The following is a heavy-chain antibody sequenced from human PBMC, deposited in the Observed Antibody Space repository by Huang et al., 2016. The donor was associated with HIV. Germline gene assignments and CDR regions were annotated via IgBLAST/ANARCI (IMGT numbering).Heavy chain of an antibody. CDR2: VEDSGAT. CDR3: ARQWTILEWLLGLDV. J-gene: IGHJ6*02. D-gene: IGHD3-3*01. V-gene: IGHV4-34*02. Sequence: QMQLQQRGAGLLKPSETLSLTCGVSGGSFTGNYLTWIRQAPGKGLEWIGEVEDSGATNCNPSLKGRVTISLDKSNRELSLNLRSVTAADTAVYYWARQWTILEWLLGLDVWGQGTTVIVSS. CDR1: GGSFTGNY.